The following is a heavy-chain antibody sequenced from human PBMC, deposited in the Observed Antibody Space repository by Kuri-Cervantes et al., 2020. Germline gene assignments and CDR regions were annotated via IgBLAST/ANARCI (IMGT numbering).Heavy chain of an antibody. CDR1: GFTFSSYA. V-gene: IGHV3-30*04. CDR2: ISYDGSNK. J-gene: IGHJ4*02. CDR3: AKGGGAFRYYYDSSGRIDY. Sequence: GGSLRLSCAASGFTFSSYAMHWVRQAPGKGLEWVAVISYDGSNKYYADSVKGRFTISRDNSKNTLYLQMNSLRAEDTAVHYCAKGGGAFRYYYDSSGRIDYWGQGTLVTVSS. D-gene: IGHD3-22*01.